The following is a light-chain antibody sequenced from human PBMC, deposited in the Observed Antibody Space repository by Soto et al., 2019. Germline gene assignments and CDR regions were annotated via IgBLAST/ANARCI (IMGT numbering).Light chain of an antibody. J-gene: IGLJ1*01. CDR2: EVN. Sequence: QSVLTQPASVSGSPGQSITISCTVTNSVVGNYNLVSWYQQHPGKAPKVMIYEVNKRPSGVSNRFSGSKSGNTASLTVSGLQADDVADYYSCSYASISTDVFGTGNMVTVL. V-gene: IGLV2-23*02. CDR1: NSVVGNYNL. CDR3: CSYASISTDV.